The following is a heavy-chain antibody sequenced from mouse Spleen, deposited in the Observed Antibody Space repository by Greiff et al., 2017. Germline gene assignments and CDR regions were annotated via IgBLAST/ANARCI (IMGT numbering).Heavy chain of an antibody. Sequence: QVQLQQPGAELVMPGASVKLSCKASGYTFTSYWMHWVKQRPGQGLEWIGEIDPSDSYTNYNQKFKGKATLTVDKSSSTAYMQLSSLTSEDSAVYYCARPNYYGSSPYYFDYWGQGTTLTVSS. D-gene: IGHD1-1*01. V-gene: IGHV1-69*01. J-gene: IGHJ2*01. CDR1: GYTFTSYW. CDR3: ARPNYYGSSPYYFDY. CDR2: IDPSDSYT.